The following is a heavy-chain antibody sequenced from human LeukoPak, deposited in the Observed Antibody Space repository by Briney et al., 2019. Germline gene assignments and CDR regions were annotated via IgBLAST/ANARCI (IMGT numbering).Heavy chain of an antibody. CDR1: GFTFSSYA. CDR3: ARAGYSYGRFVFDWFDP. CDR2: ISYDGSNK. Sequence: RRSLRLSCAASGFTFSSYAMHWVRQAPGKGLEWVAVISYDGSNKYYADSVKGRFTISRDNSKNTLYLQMNSLRAEDTAVYYCARAGYSYGRFVFDWFDPWGQGTLVTVSS. V-gene: IGHV3-30-3*01. J-gene: IGHJ5*02. D-gene: IGHD5-18*01.